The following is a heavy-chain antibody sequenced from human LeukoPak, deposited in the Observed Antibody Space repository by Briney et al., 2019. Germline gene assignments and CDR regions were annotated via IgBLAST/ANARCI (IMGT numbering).Heavy chain of an antibody. V-gene: IGHV3-33*01. CDR1: GFIFSHYG. CDR3: ARDAQRGFDYSNSLEY. Sequence: GGSLRLSCAASGFIFSHYGMHWVSHAPGEGLEWVAVIWSDGSNRFYADSVKGRFTISRDNSQNTVFLQMNSLRAEDTAMYYCARDAQRGFDYSNSLEYWGHGTLVTVSS. D-gene: IGHD4-11*01. CDR2: IWSDGSNR. J-gene: IGHJ4*01.